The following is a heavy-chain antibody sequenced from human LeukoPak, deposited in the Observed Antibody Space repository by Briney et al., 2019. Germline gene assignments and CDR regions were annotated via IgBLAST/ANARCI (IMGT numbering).Heavy chain of an antibody. CDR2: GTGTDT. V-gene: IGHV3-13*01. CDR1: GFTSVTMT. D-gene: IGHD4-23*01. CDR3: ARDRRADYGRNNDCFDI. Sequence: GGSLRLSCAASGFTSVTMTCIGPAKLQGRDWSGSHIGTGTDTHYSDSVKGRFTISRENAKNSLYLQMNSLRAEDTAVYYCARDRRADYGRNNDCFDIWGQGTVVTVSS. J-gene: IGHJ3*02.